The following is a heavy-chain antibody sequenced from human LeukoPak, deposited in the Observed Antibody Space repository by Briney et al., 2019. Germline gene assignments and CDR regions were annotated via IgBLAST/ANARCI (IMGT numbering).Heavy chain of an antibody. CDR2: IKEDGSEK. D-gene: IGHD6-13*01. CDR3: ASGRQLGY. Sequence: GGSLRLSYAASGFTFSNYWMSWVRQAPGKGLEWVANIKEDGSEKYYVDSVKGRYTISRDNARNSLYLQMNSLRAEDTAVYYCASGRQLGYWGQGTLVTVSS. J-gene: IGHJ4*02. CDR1: GFTFSNYW. V-gene: IGHV3-7*01.